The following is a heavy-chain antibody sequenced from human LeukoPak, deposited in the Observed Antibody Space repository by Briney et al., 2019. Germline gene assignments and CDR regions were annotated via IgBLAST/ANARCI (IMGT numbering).Heavy chain of an antibody. CDR2: IKEDGSEK. Sequence: PGGSLRLSCAASGFTFSINWMSWVRQAPGKGLEWVANIKEDGSEKYYVDSVKGRFTISRDNAKNSLYLQMNSLRVEDTAVYYCARRGSGRYYMDVWGKGTTVTVSS. J-gene: IGHJ6*03. CDR1: GFTFSINW. V-gene: IGHV3-7*01. D-gene: IGHD3-10*01. CDR3: ARRGSGRYYMDV.